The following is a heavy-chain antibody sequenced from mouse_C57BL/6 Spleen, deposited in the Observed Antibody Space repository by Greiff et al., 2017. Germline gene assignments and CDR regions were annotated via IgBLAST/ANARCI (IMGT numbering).Heavy chain of an antibody. CDR2: IHPNSGST. D-gene: IGHD2-5*01. Sequence: QVQLQQPGAELVKPGASVKLSCKASGYTFTSYWMHWVKQRPGQGLEWIGMIHPNSGSTNYNEKFKSKATLTVDKSSSTAYMQLSSLTSEDSAVYYCAREGAYYSNSWFAYWGQGTLVTVSA. CDR1: GYTFTSYW. J-gene: IGHJ3*01. CDR3: AREGAYYSNSWFAY. V-gene: IGHV1-64*01.